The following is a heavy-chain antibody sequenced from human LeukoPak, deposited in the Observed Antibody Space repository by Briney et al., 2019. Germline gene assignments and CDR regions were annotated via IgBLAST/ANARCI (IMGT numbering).Heavy chain of an antibody. CDR2: IIPIFGTA. D-gene: IGHD6-19*01. J-gene: IGHJ6*03. V-gene: IGHV1-69*05. CDR3: ARGAPSGWYPYYYYYYMDV. CDR1: GGTFSSYA. Sequence: SVKVSCKASGGTFSSYAISWVRQAPGQGPEWMGRIIPIFGTANYAQKFQGRVTITTDESTSTAYMELSSLRSEDTAVYYCARGAPSGWYPYYYYYYMDVWGKGTAVTVSS.